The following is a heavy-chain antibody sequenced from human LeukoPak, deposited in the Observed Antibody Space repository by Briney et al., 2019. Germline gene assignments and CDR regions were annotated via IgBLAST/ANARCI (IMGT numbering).Heavy chain of an antibody. CDR1: GFTFSNYN. CDR2: ISGSTSSI. CDR3: ARGHSGYDFRVY. V-gene: IGHV3-48*01. Sequence: GGSLRPSCAASGFTFSNYNMNWVRQAPGKGLEWLSFISGSTSSIYYADSVKGRFTISRDNAKNSLFLQMNSLRAEDSAVYYCARGHSGYDFRVYWGQGILVTVSS. J-gene: IGHJ4*02. D-gene: IGHD5-12*01.